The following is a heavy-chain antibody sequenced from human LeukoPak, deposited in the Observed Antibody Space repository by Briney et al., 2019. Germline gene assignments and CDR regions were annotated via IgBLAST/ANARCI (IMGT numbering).Heavy chain of an antibody. CDR3: ARQRYCSSTSCSYGDWFDP. D-gene: IGHD2-2*01. CDR2: IYYSGST. CDR1: GGSISSSSYY. J-gene: IGHJ5*02. Sequence: SETLSLTCTVSGGSISSSSYYWGWIRQPPGKGLEWIGSIYYSGSTYYNPSLKSRVTISVDTSKNQFSLKLSPVTAADTAVYYCARQRYCSSTSCSYGDWFDPWGQGTLVTVSS. V-gene: IGHV4-39*01.